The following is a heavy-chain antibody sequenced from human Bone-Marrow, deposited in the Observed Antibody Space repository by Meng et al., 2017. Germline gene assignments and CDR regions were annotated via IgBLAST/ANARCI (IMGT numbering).Heavy chain of an antibody. V-gene: IGHV3-9*01. D-gene: IGHD3/OR15-3a*01. Sequence: SLKISCAASGFTFDDYAMHWVRQAPGKGLEWVSGISWDSNTIDYADSVKGRFTISRDNAKKSLLLQMKRLRVEDTAVYYRARALGWGRFASWGQRNLVNGAS. J-gene: IGHJ5*01. CDR3: ARALGWGRFAS. CDR1: GFTFDDYA. CDR2: ISWDSNTI.